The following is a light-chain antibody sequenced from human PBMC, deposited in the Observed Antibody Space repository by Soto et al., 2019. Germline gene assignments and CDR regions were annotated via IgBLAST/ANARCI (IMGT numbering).Light chain of an antibody. CDR1: SSDVGAYNY. Sequence: QSVLTQPASVSGSPGQSVAIPCTGTSSDVGAYNYVSWYQQHPGKAPKLLLSEVSNRPSGVSDRFSGSKSGSTASLTISGLQPEDEADYYCSSYTSTSTLYVFGTGTKV. V-gene: IGLV2-14*01. CDR3: SSYTSTSTLYV. J-gene: IGLJ1*01. CDR2: EVS.